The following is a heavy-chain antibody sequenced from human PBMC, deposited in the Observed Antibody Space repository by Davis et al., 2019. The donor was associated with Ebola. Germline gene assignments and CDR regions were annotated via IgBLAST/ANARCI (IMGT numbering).Heavy chain of an antibody. V-gene: IGHV3-66*01. Sequence: PGGSLRLSCAASGLTVSSTYMNWVRQAPGKGLEWVAVLYSGGSAYYADSVRGRFTISGDNSKNTLYLQMNNLRAEDTAVYYCARDIGGGDAFDIWGQGTMVTVSS. CDR2: LYSGGSA. CDR3: ARDIGGGDAFDI. J-gene: IGHJ3*02. CDR1: GLTVSSTY. D-gene: IGHD3-3*01.